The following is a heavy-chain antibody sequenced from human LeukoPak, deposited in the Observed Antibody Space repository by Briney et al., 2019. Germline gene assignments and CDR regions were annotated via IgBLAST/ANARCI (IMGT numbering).Heavy chain of an antibody. CDR2: MYHSGST. Sequence: PSETLSLTCTVSGYSFSSGYYSGCIRQPPGKGLEWIGSMYHSGSTYDNPSLKSRVTISVDTSKNQFSLKLSSVTAADTAVYYCARVDYGDSATYYYYMDVWGKGTTVTVSS. CDR3: ARVDYGDSATYYYYMDV. V-gene: IGHV4-38-2*02. CDR1: GYSFSSGYY. D-gene: IGHD4-17*01. J-gene: IGHJ6*03.